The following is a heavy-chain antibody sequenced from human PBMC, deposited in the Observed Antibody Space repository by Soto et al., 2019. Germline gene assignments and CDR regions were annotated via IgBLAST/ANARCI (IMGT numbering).Heavy chain of an antibody. CDR3: ARSGSGWSQDY. D-gene: IGHD6-19*01. Sequence: QVQLVQSGAEVKEPGASVKVSCKTSGYTFMDYGLVWVRQAPGQGLEWMGWINPNNDYAIYAQELQDRGTLTTETSTRTTYMELRSLRSDDTAVYYCARSGSGWSQDYWGLGTLVTVSS. CDR2: INPNNDYA. J-gene: IGHJ4*02. V-gene: IGHV1-18*01. CDR1: GYTFMDYG.